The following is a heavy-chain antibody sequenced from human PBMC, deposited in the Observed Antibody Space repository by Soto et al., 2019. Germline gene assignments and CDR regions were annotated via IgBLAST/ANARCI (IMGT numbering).Heavy chain of an antibody. D-gene: IGHD3-9*01. Sequence: QVQLVESGGGVVQPGRSLRLSCAASGFTFSSYGMHWVRQAPGTGLEWVVVIWYDVSNKYYADSVKGRFTISRDNSKNTLYLQMNSLRVEDTDVYYCARGRYYDILDVNPSLDAWGQGTLVTVSS. CDR3: ARGRYYDILDVNPSLDA. CDR2: IWYDVSNK. V-gene: IGHV3-33*01. J-gene: IGHJ5*02. CDR1: GFTFSSYG.